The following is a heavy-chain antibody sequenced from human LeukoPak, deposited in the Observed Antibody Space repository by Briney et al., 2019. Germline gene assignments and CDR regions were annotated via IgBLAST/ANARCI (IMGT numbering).Heavy chain of an antibody. CDR3: ARGKLAAGGDFDY. V-gene: IGHV1-2*02. Sequence: ASVKVSCKASGYTFTGYYMHWVRQAPGQGLEWMGWINPNSGGTNYAQKFQGRVTITRNTSISTAYMELSSLRSEDTAVYYCARGKLAAGGDFDYWGQGTLVAVSS. CDR1: GYTFTGYY. J-gene: IGHJ4*02. D-gene: IGHD6-13*01. CDR2: INPNSGGT.